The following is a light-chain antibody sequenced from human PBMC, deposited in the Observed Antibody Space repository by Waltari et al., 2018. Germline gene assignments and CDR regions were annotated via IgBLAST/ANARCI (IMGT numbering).Light chain of an antibody. CDR1: QSIGRY. CDR2: GAS. Sequence: EIVLPQSPDTLSLSPGETATLSCRASQSIGRYLVWYQQKPGQAPRLLIYGASTRASGIPDRFSGSGSGTDFSLTISRLEPEDFAVYHCQKHDRLPATFGQGTKVEIK. CDR3: QKHDRLPAT. V-gene: IGKV3-20*01. J-gene: IGKJ1*01.